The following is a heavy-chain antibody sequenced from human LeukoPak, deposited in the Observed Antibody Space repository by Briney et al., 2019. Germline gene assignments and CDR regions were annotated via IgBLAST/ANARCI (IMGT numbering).Heavy chain of an antibody. CDR2: IYGDGSST. CDR3: ARGIPIDY. CDR1: GFTFSSYW. V-gene: IGHV3-74*01. J-gene: IGHJ4*02. Sequence: GGSLSLSCAATGFTFSSYWMHWVRQAPGKGMVCVARIYGDGSSTSYADSVKGRFTISRDNAKNTLFLQMNSLGVEDTAVFYCARGIPIDYWGQGTLVTVSS. D-gene: IGHD2-21*01.